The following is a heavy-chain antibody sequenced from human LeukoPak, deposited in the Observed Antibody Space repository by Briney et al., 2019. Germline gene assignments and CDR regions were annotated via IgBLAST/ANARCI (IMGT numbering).Heavy chain of an antibody. CDR2: LSYDGSKK. CDR3: AKDVSPWWYDNRWKNNWFDP. CDR1: GFIFYSYG. D-gene: IGHD2-15*01. J-gene: IGHJ5*02. Sequence: GKSLRLSCTVSGFIFYSYGMHWVRQAPGKGLEWVAVLSYDGSKKYYADSVQGRFTISRDNVNTTLYLQMNSLRAEDTAEYYCAKDVSPWWYDNRWKNNWFDPWGQGTLVTVSS. V-gene: IGHV3-30*18.